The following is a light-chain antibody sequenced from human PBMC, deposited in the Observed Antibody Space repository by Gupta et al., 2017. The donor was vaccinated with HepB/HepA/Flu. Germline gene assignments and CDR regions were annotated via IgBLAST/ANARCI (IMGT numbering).Light chain of an antibody. J-gene: IGKJ1*01. CDR2: GAS. CDR3: QHKNNWPLT. Sequence: EIVMTQSPATLSVSPGERATLSCRASQSVSSNLAWYQQKPGQAPRLLIYGASTRPTGNPASFSGSGCGTEFTLTISSLHAEDFAVYCCQHKNNWPLTFGQGTKVEIK. V-gene: IGKV3-15*01. CDR1: QSVSSN.